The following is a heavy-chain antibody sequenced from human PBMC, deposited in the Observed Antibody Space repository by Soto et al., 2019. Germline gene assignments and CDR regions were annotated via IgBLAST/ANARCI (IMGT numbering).Heavy chain of an antibody. D-gene: IGHD1-20*01. CDR1: GFTFPSYG. J-gene: IGHJ4*02. Sequence: EVQLLESGGGLVQPGGSLRLSCAASGFTFPSYGMTWVRQAPGKGLEWVSSISGSGQMTHYADSVKGRFTISRDNSRDTVFLEMKSLRVDDTAVYYCARSEMTYNWNDWGQGTLVTVSS. CDR2: ISGSGQMT. CDR3: ARSEMTYNWND. V-gene: IGHV3-23*01.